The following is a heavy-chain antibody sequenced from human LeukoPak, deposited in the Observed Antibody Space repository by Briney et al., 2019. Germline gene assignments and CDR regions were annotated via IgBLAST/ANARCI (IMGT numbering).Heavy chain of an antibody. Sequence: SETLSLTCTVSGGSMSSYYWSWIRQPAGKGLEWIGRIYSSGSTNYNPSLKSRVTMSVDTSKNQFSLRLSSVTAADTAVYYCARVDSSGYQANLDYWSQGTLVTVSS. CDR2: IYSSGST. D-gene: IGHD3-22*01. V-gene: IGHV4-4*07. CDR1: GGSMSSYY. CDR3: ARVDSSGYQANLDY. J-gene: IGHJ4*02.